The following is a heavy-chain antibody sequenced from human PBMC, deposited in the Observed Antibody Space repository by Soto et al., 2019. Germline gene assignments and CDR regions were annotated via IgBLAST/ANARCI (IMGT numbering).Heavy chain of an antibody. CDR1: GGSFSGYY. Sequence: SKTLSLTCAVYGGSFSGYYWSWIRQPPGKGLEWIGEINHSGSTNYNPSLKSRVTISVDTSKNQFSLKLSSVTAADTAVYYCARGRLGYCSGGSCYSRDFAFDIWGQGAMVTVS. D-gene: IGHD2-15*01. CDR2: INHSGST. J-gene: IGHJ3*02. V-gene: IGHV4-34*01. CDR3: ARGRLGYCSGGSCYSRDFAFDI.